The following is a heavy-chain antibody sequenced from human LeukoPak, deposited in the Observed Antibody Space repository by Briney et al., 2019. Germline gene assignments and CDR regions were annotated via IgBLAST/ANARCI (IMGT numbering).Heavy chain of an antibody. V-gene: IGHV4-4*02. CDR1: GGSISSSNW. J-gene: IGHJ4*02. D-gene: IGHD2-2*01. CDR2: IYHSGST. CDR3: ARDCSSTSCPPFDY. Sequence: PSQTLSLTCTVSGGSISSSNWWSWVRQPPGKGLEWIGEIYHSGSTNYNPSLKSRVTISVDRSKNQFSLKLSSVTAADTAVYYCARDCSSTSCPPFDYWGQGTLVTVSS.